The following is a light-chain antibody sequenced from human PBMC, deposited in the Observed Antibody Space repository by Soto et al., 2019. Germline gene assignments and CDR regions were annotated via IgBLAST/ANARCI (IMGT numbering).Light chain of an antibody. CDR3: QHYNRYSDA. V-gene: IGKV1-5*03. CDR1: QTISSW. Sequence: IQMTQPPATLAGSLGDRVTITCRASQTISSWLEWYQQKPGKAPKLLIYKASTLKSGVPSRFRGSGSGTEFTLTISSLQPDDVAPYYCQHYNRYSDAFGQGTKVDIK. J-gene: IGKJ1*01. CDR2: KAS.